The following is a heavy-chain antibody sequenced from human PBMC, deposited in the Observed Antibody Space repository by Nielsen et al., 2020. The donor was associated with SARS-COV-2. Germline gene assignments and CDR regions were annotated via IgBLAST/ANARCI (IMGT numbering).Heavy chain of an antibody. Sequence: SETLSLTCTVSGASVNSGNHYWTWIRQTPGKALEWIGYIHYTGSTFYDASLRSRVSISADTSKNHFSLKMTSVTAADTAMYYCASLPALNNYSDSWGQGTLVTVSS. CDR3: ASLPALNNYSDS. CDR2: IHYTGST. D-gene: IGHD2/OR15-2a*01. J-gene: IGHJ4*02. V-gene: IGHV4-30-4*01. CDR1: GASVNSGNHY.